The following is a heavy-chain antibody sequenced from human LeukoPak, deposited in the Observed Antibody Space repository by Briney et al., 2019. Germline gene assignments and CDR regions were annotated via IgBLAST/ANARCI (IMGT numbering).Heavy chain of an antibody. J-gene: IGHJ4*02. Sequence: PGGSLRLSCAASGFTFSNYWMHWVRQAPGKGLVWVSRIKTDGTRKNYADSVKGRFTIPRDNAKNTPNLQMNILRARDTAVYYCGREGHYDSRGPDYWGQGTLVTVSS. CDR1: GFTFSNYW. V-gene: IGHV3-74*01. CDR2: IKTDGTRK. D-gene: IGHD3-22*01. CDR3: GREGHYDSRGPDY.